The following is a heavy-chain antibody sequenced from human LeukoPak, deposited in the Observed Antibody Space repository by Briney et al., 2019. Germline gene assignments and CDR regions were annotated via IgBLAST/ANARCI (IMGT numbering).Heavy chain of an antibody. J-gene: IGHJ4*02. D-gene: IGHD1-1*01. CDR1: GFTFSSYG. V-gene: IGHV3-30*02. CDR3: ARDVTLNV. Sequence: GGSLRLSCAASGFTFSSYGMHWVRQAPGKGLEWVAFIRYDGSNKYYADSVKGRFTISRDNSKKSLYLQMSSLRAEDTAVYYCARDVTLNVWGQGTLVTVSS. CDR2: IRYDGSNK.